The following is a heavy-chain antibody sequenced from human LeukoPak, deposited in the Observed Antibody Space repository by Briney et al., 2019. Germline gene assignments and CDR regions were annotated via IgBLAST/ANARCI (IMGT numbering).Heavy chain of an antibody. V-gene: IGHV4-4*07. CDR2: ISTSGST. D-gene: IGHD3-10*01. J-gene: IGHJ6*02. Sequence: SETLSLTCTVSGASISSYYWSWIRQPAGEGLEWIGRISTSGSTNYNPSLRSRVTMSVDTSKNQFSLKLSSVTAADTAVYFCARDCRFGEYPYYYYGMDVWGQGTTVTVSS. CDR3: ARDCRFGEYPYYYYGMDV. CDR1: GASISSYY.